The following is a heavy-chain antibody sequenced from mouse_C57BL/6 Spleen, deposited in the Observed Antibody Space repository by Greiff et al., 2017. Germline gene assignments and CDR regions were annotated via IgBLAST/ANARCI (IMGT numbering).Heavy chain of an antibody. Sequence: EVKLQESGGGLVKPGGSLKLSCAASGFTFSDYGMHWVRQAPEKGLEWVAYISSGSSTIYYADTVKGRITISRDNAKNTLFLQMTSLRSEDTAMYYCARRAGNWYFDVWGTGTTVTVSS. D-gene: IGHD3-1*01. V-gene: IGHV5-17*01. CDR1: GFTFSDYG. J-gene: IGHJ1*03. CDR2: ISSGSSTI. CDR3: ARRAGNWYFDV.